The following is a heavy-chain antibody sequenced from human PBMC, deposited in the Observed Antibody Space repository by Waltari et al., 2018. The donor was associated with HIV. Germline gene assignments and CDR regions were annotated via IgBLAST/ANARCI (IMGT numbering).Heavy chain of an antibody. CDR3: ARGTIESGVTAGFGF. CDR2: IYYTGTT. V-gene: IGHV4-39*01. J-gene: IGHJ4*02. Sequence: QLQLQESGPGLVRPSETLSLTCSVSGGSIRSSRHSWGWLRQSSGKGLEWVGSIYYTGTTYYSPSLKNRLTMSVDATKGQFSLTLKSVTAADTAIYYCARGTIESGVTAGFGFWGQGTLVAVSS. D-gene: IGHD2-21*02. CDR1: GGSIRSSRHS.